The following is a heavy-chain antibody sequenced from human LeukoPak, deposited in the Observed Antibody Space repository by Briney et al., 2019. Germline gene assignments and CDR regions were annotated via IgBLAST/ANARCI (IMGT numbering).Heavy chain of an antibody. CDR3: AREYYYDSSGYLNWFDP. Sequence: SETLSLTCTVSGGSISSYYWSWIRQPAGKGLEWIGRIYTSGSTNYNPSLKSRATMSVDTSKNQFSLKLSSVTAADTAVYYCAREYYYDSSGYLNWFDPWGQGTLVTVSS. D-gene: IGHD3-22*01. CDR2: IYTSGST. CDR1: GGSISSYY. V-gene: IGHV4-4*07. J-gene: IGHJ5*02.